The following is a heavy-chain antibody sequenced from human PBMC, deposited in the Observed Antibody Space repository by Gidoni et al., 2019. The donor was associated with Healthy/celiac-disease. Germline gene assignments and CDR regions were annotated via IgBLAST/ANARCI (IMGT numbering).Heavy chain of an antibody. CDR1: GGPFSSYA. D-gene: IGHD2-2*01. J-gene: IGHJ4*02. CDR3: ARGPAIGVADYYFDY. V-gene: IGHV1-69*01. CDR2: IIPIFGTA. Sequence: QVQLVQSGAEVKKPGSSVKVSCQASGGPFSSYAISWVRQAPGQGLEWMGGIIPIFGTANYAQKFQGRVTITADESTSTAYMELSSLRSEDTAVYYCARGPAIGVADYYFDYWGQGTLVTVSS.